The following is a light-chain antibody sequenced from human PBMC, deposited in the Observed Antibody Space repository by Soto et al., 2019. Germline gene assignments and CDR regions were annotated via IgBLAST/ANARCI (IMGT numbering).Light chain of an antibody. CDR2: DAS. CDR1: QGISSY. V-gene: IGKV1-8*01. Sequence: AIRMTQSPSSLSASTGDGVTMTCRASQGISSYLAWYQQKPGKAPKLLIYDASSLESGVPSRFSGSGSGTEFTLTISSLQPDDFATYYCQQYNSYPGTFGQGTKVDIK. J-gene: IGKJ1*01. CDR3: QQYNSYPGT.